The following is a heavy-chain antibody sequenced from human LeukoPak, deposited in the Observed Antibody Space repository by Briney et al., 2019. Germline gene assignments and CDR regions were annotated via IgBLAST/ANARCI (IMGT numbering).Heavy chain of an antibody. CDR1: GLTFNIYA. CDR2: ISGSGSST. D-gene: IGHD3-22*01. Sequence: GGSPRLSCAASGLTFNIYAMSWVSQAPGKGLEWVSGISGSGSSTYYAKSEEGRFTISRDNPKNTFYLQMNSLRAEDTAIYYCAKVRSSGYLVPLVFDICGQGTMVTVSS. CDR3: AKVRSSGYLVPLVFDI. V-gene: IGHV3-23*01. J-gene: IGHJ3*02.